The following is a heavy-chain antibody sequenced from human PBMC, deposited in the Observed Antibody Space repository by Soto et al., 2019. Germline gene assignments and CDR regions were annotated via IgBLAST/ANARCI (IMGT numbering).Heavy chain of an antibody. V-gene: IGHV5-51*01. CDR2: IYPGDSDT. CDR1: GYSFTSYW. Sequence: PGESLKISCKGSGYSFTSYWIGWVRQMPGKGLEWMGIIYPGDSDTRYSPSFQGQVTISADKSISTAYLQWSSLKASDTAMYYCARGGGAARPRYNWFDPWGQGTLVTVSS. D-gene: IGHD6-6*01. CDR3: ARGGGAARPRYNWFDP. J-gene: IGHJ5*02.